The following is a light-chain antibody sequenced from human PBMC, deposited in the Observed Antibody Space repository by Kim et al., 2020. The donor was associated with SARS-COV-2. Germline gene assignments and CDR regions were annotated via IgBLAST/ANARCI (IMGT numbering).Light chain of an antibody. CDR2: SDS. J-gene: IGLJ2*01. V-gene: IGLV1-40*01. CDR3: PAYDGSLCVV. CDR1: SSTIVAGNP. Sequence: RRGATTSTARSSTIVAGNPVHWYQQLPGTAPKLLIYSDSKRPSGVPDRFSGSKSGTSASLAISGLQSEDEADYYCPAYDGSLCVVFGGGTQLTVL.